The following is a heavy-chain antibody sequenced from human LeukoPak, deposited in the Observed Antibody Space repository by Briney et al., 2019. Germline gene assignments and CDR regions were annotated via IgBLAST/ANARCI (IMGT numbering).Heavy chain of an antibody. CDR1: GASISSSSSY. Sequence: SETLSLTCTVSGASISSSSSYWGWIRQPPGKGLEWLGNIYSRGNTYYKPSLRSRVTISIDTSKNQFSLRLTSVTAADTAVYYCARQGKIPGIWFDPWGQGTLVTVSS. J-gene: IGHJ5*02. CDR3: ARQGKIPGIWFDP. CDR2: IYSRGNT. V-gene: IGHV4-39*01. D-gene: IGHD6-13*01.